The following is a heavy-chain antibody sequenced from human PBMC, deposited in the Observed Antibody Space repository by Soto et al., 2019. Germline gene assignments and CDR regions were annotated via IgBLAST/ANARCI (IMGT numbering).Heavy chain of an antibody. CDR3: ATGYDWFDP. Sequence: QVHLHESGPRLVKPSETLSLTCTVSGASITSSYWTWVRQPPGKGLECLGYVYHSGSTNYNPSLKSRVTLAVSTSKNQFSLRLTSVTAADTAVYYCATGYDWFDPWGQGALVTVSS. J-gene: IGHJ5*02. D-gene: IGHD7-27*01. V-gene: IGHV4-59*03. CDR2: VYHSGST. CDR1: GASITSSY.